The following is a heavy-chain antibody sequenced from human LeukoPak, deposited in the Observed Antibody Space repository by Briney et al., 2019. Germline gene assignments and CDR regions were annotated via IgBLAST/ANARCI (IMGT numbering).Heavy chain of an antibody. V-gene: IGHV3-30*04. D-gene: IGHD3-16*01. CDR1: GFTFSSYA. J-gene: IGHJ4*02. Sequence: PGGSLRLSCAASGFTFSSYAMHWVRQAPGKGLEWMTIISYDGSNKYYSDSVKGRFTISRDNAKNSLFLQMSSLRGEDTALYYCATEHWGPNSWGQGTLVTVSS. CDR3: ATEHWGPNS. CDR2: ISYDGSNK.